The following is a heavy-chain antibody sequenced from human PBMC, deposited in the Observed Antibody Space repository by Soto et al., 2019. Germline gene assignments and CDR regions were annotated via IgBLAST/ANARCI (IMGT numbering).Heavy chain of an antibody. CDR2: IYHSGST. J-gene: IGHJ3*02. Sequence: SETLSLTCAVSGGYISSGGYSWSWIRQPPGKGLEWIGYIYHSGSTYYNPSLKSRVTISVDRSKNQFSLKLSSVTAADTAVYYCARGSRYYDSSGYPFSAFDIWGQGTMVTVSS. CDR3: ARGSRYYDSSGYPFSAFDI. CDR1: GGYISSGGYS. V-gene: IGHV4-30-2*01. D-gene: IGHD3-22*01.